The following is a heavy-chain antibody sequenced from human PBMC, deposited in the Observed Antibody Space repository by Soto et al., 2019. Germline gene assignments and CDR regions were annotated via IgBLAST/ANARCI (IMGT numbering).Heavy chain of an antibody. CDR2: IYFRGNT. Sequence: SDTLSLTCSVSGDSLNSDKYYWGWIRQPPGKGLEWIGSIYFRGNTYYNPSLQTRVTISLDKSKSQFSLKLNSVTAADSAVYFCARLEGLATISYYFDFWGQGALVTVSS. J-gene: IGHJ4*02. CDR3: ARLEGLATISYYFDF. CDR1: GDSLNSDKYY. D-gene: IGHD3-9*01. V-gene: IGHV4-39*01.